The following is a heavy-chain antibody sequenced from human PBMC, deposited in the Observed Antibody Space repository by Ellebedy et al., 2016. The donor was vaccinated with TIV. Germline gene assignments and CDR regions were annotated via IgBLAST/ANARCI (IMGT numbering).Heavy chain of an antibody. J-gene: IGHJ6*02. CDR3: AKEMRSRDVLNPLDV. Sequence: GESLKISXAASGFLFNHYGMSWVRQAPGKGLEWVSGLSGTGFSIYYAESVKGRFTIARDNSKNTLYLQMDSLTTEDTAIYYCAKEMRSRDVLNPLDVWGPGTTVTVSS. D-gene: IGHD1-14*01. V-gene: IGHV3-23*01. CDR1: GFLFNHYG. CDR2: LSGTGFSI.